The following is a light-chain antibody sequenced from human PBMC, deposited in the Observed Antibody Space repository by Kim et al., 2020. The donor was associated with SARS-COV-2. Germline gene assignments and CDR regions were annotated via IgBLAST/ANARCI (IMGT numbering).Light chain of an antibody. J-gene: IGLJ3*02. CDR3: QSYDSDNWV. CDR2: ENN. CDR1: TGSIVGDY. Sequence: GKTVTISGTRSTGSIVGDYVQWYQQRPGSSPTSVIYENNQRASGVPDRFSGSIDSSSNSASLTISGLKTEDEADYYCQSYDSDNWVFGGGTQLTVL. V-gene: IGLV6-57*01.